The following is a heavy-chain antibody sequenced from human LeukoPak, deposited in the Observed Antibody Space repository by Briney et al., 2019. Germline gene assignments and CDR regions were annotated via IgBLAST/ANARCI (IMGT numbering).Heavy chain of an antibody. CDR1: GGYTGSHY. J-gene: IGHJ5*02. D-gene: IGHD2/OR15-2a*01. CDR2: ISPSGTI. Sequence: SETLSLTCTVSGGYTGSHYWSWIRQPAGKGLEWIGRISPSGTIHYNPSLGSRVTMSVDTPKNYFSLRLSSVIAADTAVYYCARDFYASGFYFWFDPWGQGILVTVSS. CDR3: ARDFYASGFYFWFDP. V-gene: IGHV4-4*07.